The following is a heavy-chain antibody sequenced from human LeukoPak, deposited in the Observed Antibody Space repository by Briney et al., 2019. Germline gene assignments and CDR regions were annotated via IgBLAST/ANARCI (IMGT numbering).Heavy chain of an antibody. CDR3: ARVMAVAEGDYYMDV. V-gene: IGHV1-8*03. J-gene: IGHJ6*03. CDR1: GYTFTSYD. Sequence: ASVKVSCKASGYTFTSYDINWVRQATGQGLEWMGWMNPNSGNTGYAQKFQGRVTITRNTSISTAYMGRSSLRAEDTDVYYCARVMAVAEGDYYMDVWGKGTTVTVSS. CDR2: MNPNSGNT. D-gene: IGHD6-13*01.